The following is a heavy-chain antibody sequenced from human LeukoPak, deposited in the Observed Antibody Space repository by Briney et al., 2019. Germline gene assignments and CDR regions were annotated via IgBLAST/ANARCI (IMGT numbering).Heavy chain of an antibody. V-gene: IGHV3-30*02. D-gene: IGHD1-1*01. CDR3: VRDGYNWNYDY. Sequence: PGGSLSLSCAASGFTFSSYAMSWVRQAPGKGLEWVAFIQSDGSEKSSADSVKGRFSISRDKSKNTLYLQMDSLRAEDTAVYYCVRDGYNWNYDYWGQGTLVTVSS. J-gene: IGHJ4*02. CDR1: GFTFSSYA. CDR2: IQSDGSEK.